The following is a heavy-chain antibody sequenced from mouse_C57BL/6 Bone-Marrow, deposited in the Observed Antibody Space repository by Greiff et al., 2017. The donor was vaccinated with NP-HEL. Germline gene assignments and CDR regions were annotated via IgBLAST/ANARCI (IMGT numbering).Heavy chain of an antibody. V-gene: IGHV5-17*01. Sequence: EVKLVESGGGLVKPGGSLKLSCAASGFTFSDYGMHWVRQAPEKGLEWVAYISSGSSTIYYADTVKGRFTISRDNDKNTLFLQMTSLRSEDTAMYYCATITTVNFDVWGTGTTVTVSS. CDR3: ATITTVNFDV. J-gene: IGHJ1*03. CDR1: GFTFSDYG. D-gene: IGHD1-1*01. CDR2: ISSGSSTI.